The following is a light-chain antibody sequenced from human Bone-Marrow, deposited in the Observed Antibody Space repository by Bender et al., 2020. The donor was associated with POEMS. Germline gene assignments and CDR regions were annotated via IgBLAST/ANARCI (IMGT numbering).Light chain of an antibody. J-gene: IGLJ3*02. CDR1: SSDVGSYNL. Sequence: QSALTQPASVSGSPGQSITISCTGTSSDVGSYNLVSWYQQHPGKAPKVMIYEGSKRPSGVSNRFSGSKSGNTASLAITGLQSDDEAIYFCVAWDASLNGWVFGGGTKLTVL. CDR3: VAWDASLNGWV. CDR2: EGS. V-gene: IGLV2-14*02.